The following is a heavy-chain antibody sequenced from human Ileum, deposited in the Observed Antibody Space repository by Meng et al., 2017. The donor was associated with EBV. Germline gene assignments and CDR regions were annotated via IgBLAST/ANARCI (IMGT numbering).Heavy chain of an antibody. J-gene: IGHJ4*02. Sequence: VQMVQSGAEVKKPGAAVKVSCKASGYTFTSYYIHWVRQAPGQGLEWMGIINPSTGTTTYAQNLQGRVTMTRDTSTSTVYMELSSLRSEDTAVYYCARDCLAGYTSGWQFDYWGQGTLVTVSS. V-gene: IGHV1-46*04. CDR3: ARDCLAGYTSGWQFDY. D-gene: IGHD6-19*01. CDR2: INPSTGTT. CDR1: GYTFTSYY.